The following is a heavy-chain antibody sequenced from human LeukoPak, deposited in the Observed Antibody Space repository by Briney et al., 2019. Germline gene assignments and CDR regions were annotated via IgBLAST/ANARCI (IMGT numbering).Heavy chain of an antibody. V-gene: IGHV5-51*03. D-gene: IGHD1-1*01. CDR1: GYSFTSYW. CDR2: FYPGDFDT. CDR3: ARLGRGTTADY. J-gene: IGHJ4*02. Sequence: PGESLKISCKGSGYSFTSYWIGWVRQMPGKGLEWLGIFYPGDFDTRYSPSFQGQVTISAGKSTSTAYLQWSSLNASDTAMYYCARLGRGTTADYWGPGTLVTVSS.